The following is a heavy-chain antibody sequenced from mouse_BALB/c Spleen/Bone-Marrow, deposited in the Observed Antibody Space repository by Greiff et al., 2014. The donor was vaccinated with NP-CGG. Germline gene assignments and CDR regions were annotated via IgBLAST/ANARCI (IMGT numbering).Heavy chain of an antibody. V-gene: IGHV14-3*02. CDR1: GFNIKDTY. CDR2: IDPAYGNT. CDR3: AIYYYGHYFDY. Sequence: EVQLQQSGAELVKPGVSVKLSCTASGFNIKDTYTHWVKQRPEQGLEWIGRIDPAYGNTKYDPKFQGQATITAATSSNTAYLQLISLTSEESAIYYGAIYYYGHYFDYWGQGTPLTVSS. J-gene: IGHJ2*01. D-gene: IGHD1-1*01.